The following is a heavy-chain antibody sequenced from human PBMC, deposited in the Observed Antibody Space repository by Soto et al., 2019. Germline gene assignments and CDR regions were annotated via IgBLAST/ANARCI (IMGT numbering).Heavy chain of an antibody. V-gene: IGHV4-59*08. Sequence: QVQLQESGPRLVKPSETLSITCTVSGGSLRSYYCSWFRQPPGKGLEWVGYINYSGGTFYNPFLNILFTVSVDTSKNQYSLMVNSVTATDTAVYYCARQGFGDLHGLVDVWGQGTTVTVSS. CDR1: GGSLRSYY. D-gene: IGHD3-10*01. CDR3: ARQGFGDLHGLVDV. CDR2: INYSGGT. J-gene: IGHJ6*02.